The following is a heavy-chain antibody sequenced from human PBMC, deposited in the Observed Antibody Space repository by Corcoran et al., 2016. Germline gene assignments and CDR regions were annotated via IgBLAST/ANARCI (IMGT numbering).Heavy chain of an antibody. V-gene: IGHV3-33*01. D-gene: IGHD3-3*01. CDR3: ARPTRLRFLEWSAIDGGMDG. CDR2: IWYDGSNK. CDR1: GFTFRSYG. J-gene: IGHJ6*02. Sequence: QVQLVESGGGVVQPGRSLRLSCAASGFTFRSYGIHWVRQAPGKGLEWVAVIWYDGSNKYYADSVKGRFTISRDNSKNTVYLQMNSLRVEETAIYYWARPTRLRFLEWSAIDGGMDGWGQGTTVSVSS.